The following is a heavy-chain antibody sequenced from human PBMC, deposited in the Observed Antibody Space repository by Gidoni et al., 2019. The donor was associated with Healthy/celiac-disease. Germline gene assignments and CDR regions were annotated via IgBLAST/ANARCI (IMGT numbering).Heavy chain of an antibody. D-gene: IGHD3-3*01. Sequence: QVQLVQSGAEVKKPGASVQVSCKASGDTFTGYYMHWVRQAPGQGLEWMGWINPNSGGTNYAQKFQGRVTMTRDTSISTAYMELSRLRSDDTAVYYCAIFFRYYDFLSGPYGMDVWGQGTTVTVSS. CDR2: INPNSGGT. CDR1: GDTFTGYY. J-gene: IGHJ6*02. V-gene: IGHV1-2*02. CDR3: AIFFRYYDFLSGPYGMDV.